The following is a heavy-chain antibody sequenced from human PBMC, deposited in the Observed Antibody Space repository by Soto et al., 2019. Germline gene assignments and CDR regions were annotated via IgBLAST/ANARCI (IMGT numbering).Heavy chain of an antibody. J-gene: IGHJ6*02. CDR2: IQQSGST. CDR1: GESISSGAYS. D-gene: IGHD3-10*01. Sequence: PSQTLSLTCVVSGESISSGAYSWAWFRQPPGKGLEWIAEIQQSGSTNYNPSLRSRVTISLDNSKNQFSLKVTSVTAADTAVYYCARERVRWFGESHYYGMDVWGQGTTVTVSS. CDR3: ARERVRWFGESHYYGMDV. V-gene: IGHV4-30-2*01.